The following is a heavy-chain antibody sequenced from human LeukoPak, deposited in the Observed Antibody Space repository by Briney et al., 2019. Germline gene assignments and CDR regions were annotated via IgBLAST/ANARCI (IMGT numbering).Heavy chain of an antibody. V-gene: IGHV4-30-2*01. Sequence: SETLSLTCAVSGGSISSGGYSWSWIRQPPGKGLEWIGYIYHSGSTYYNPSLKSRVTISVDTSKNQFSLKLSSVTAADTAVYYCARVRRVGDLEITYDYFDYWGQGTLVTVSS. CDR3: ARVRRVGDLEITYDYFDY. D-gene: IGHD3-16*01. J-gene: IGHJ4*02. CDR1: GGSISSGGYS. CDR2: IYHSGST.